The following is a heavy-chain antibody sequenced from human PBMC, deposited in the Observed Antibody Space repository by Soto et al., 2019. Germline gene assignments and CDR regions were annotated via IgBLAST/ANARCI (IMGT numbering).Heavy chain of an antibody. V-gene: IGHV1-69*01. J-gene: IGHJ4*02. CDR1: GGTFSSYA. D-gene: IGHD6-19*01. CDR2: FIPIFGTA. Sequence: QVQLVQSGAEVKKPGSSVKVSCKASGGTFSSYAISWVRQAPGHGLEWMGGFIPIFGTANYAQKFQGRVTITADESTSTAYMELSSLRSEDTAVYYCARGYSSGWAPLYYFDYWGQGTLVTVSS. CDR3: ARGYSSGWAPLYYFDY.